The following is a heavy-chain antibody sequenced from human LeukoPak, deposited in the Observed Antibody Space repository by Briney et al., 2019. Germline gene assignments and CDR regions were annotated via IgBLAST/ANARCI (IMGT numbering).Heavy chain of an antibody. V-gene: IGHV3-23*01. CDR2: ISGSGDNT. J-gene: IGHJ6*02. CDR1: GFTFSGFA. D-gene: IGHD1-26*01. CDR3: ARNGDVGATTVGHYYYYYGMDV. Sequence: QSGGSLRLSCAASGFTFSGFAMSWVRRTPGKGLEWVSGISGSGDNTLYADSVKGRFTISRDNSKNTLYLQMNSLRAEDTAVYYCARNGDVGATTVGHYYYYYGMDVWGQGTTVTVSS.